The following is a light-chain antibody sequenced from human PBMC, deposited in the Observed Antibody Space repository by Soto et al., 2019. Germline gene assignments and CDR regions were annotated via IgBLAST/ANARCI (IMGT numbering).Light chain of an antibody. J-gene: IGKJ1*01. CDR1: QSISRY. CDR3: QQSYVIPWT. Sequence: DIQMTQSPSSLSASVGERVIITCRASQSISRYLNWYQRKPGRAPKLLVYAASNLHSGVPSRFSGSGSETDFTLTINSLQPEDFATYYCQQSYVIPWTFGQGTEVEVK. CDR2: AAS. V-gene: IGKV1-39*01.